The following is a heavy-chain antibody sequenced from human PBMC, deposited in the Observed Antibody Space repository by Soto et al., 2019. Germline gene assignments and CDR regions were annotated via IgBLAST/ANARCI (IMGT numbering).Heavy chain of an antibody. D-gene: IGHD4-17*01. J-gene: IGHJ6*03. CDR1: GFTFSSYA. V-gene: IGHV3-23*01. Sequence: PGGSLRLSCAASGFTFSSYAMHWVRQAPGKGLEWVSAISGSGGSTYYADSVKGRFTISRDSSKNTLYLQMNSLRAEDTAVYYCAKDGAQTDYGDYELISYYYYYMDVWGKGTTVTVSS. CDR3: AKDGAQTDYGDYELISYYYYYMDV. CDR2: ISGSGGST.